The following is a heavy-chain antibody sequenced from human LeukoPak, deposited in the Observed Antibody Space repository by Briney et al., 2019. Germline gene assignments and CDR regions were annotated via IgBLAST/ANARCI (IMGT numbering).Heavy chain of an antibody. CDR3: ARGGYSSLGPRGYSFDP. CDR1: GGSISSYY. V-gene: IGHV4-59*01. Sequence: PSETLSLTCTVSGGSISSYYWSWIRQPPGKGLEWIGYIYYSGSTNYNPSLKSRVTISVDTSKHQFSLKLSSVTAADTAVYYCARGGYSSLGPRGYSFDPWGQGTLVTVSS. CDR2: IYYSGST. D-gene: IGHD6-19*01. J-gene: IGHJ5*02.